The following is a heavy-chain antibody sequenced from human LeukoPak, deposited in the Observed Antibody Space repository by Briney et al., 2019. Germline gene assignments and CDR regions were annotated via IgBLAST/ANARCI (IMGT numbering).Heavy chain of an antibody. CDR1: GGSISSYY. Sequence: SETLSLTCTVSGGSISSYYWSWIRQPPGKGLEWIGYIYYSGSTNYNPSLKSRVTISVDTSKNQFSLKLSSVTAADTAVYYCAREANQWAFDIWGQGTMVTVSS. D-gene: IGHD6-19*01. J-gene: IGHJ3*02. CDR3: AREANQWAFDI. V-gene: IGHV4-59*01. CDR2: IYYSGST.